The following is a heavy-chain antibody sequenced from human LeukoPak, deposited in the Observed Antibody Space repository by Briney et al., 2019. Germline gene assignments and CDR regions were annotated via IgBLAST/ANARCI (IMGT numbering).Heavy chain of an antibody. Sequence: GGSLRLSCAASGFTFSSYSMNWVRQAPGKGLEWVSSISSSSSYIYYADSVKGRFTISRDNAKNSLYLQMTSLRAEDTAVYYCARTQQQLVPFDYWGQGTLVTVSS. J-gene: IGHJ4*02. V-gene: IGHV3-21*01. CDR3: ARTQQQLVPFDY. CDR1: GFTFSSYS. D-gene: IGHD6-13*01. CDR2: ISSSSSYI.